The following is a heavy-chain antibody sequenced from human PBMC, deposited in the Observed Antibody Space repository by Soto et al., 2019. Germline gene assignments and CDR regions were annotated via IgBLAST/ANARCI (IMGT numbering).Heavy chain of an antibody. CDR3: ARGRQYYDFWSGYHNYYYGMDV. Sequence: QVQLQQWGAGLLKPSETLSLTCAVYGGSFSGYYWSWIRQPPGKGLEWIGEINHSGSTNYNPSLKSRVTISVDTSKNQFSLKLSSVTAADTAVYYCARGRQYYDFWSGYHNYYYGMDVWGQGTTVTVSS. CDR1: GGSFSGYY. V-gene: IGHV4-34*01. CDR2: INHSGST. J-gene: IGHJ6*02. D-gene: IGHD3-3*01.